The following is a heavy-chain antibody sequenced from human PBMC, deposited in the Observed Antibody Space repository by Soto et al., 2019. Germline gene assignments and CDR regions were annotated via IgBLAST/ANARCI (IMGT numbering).Heavy chain of an antibody. CDR3: ARALAGSYDY. CDR1: GDSVSSKSAA. D-gene: IGHD1-26*01. J-gene: IGHJ4*02. CDR2: TYYRSKWSA. Sequence: SLTCAISGDSVSSKSAAWNWIRQSPSRGLEWLGRTYYRSKWSADYAVSLRGRITVNPDTSKNQFSLHLNSVTPDDTAVYYCARALAGSYDYWGQGTLVTVSS. V-gene: IGHV6-1*01.